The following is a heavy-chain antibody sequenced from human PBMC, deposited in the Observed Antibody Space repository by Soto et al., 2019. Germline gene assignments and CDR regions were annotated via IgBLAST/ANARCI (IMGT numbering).Heavy chain of an antibody. Sequence: PSETLSLTCTVSGGSISSGGYYWSWIRQHPGKGLEWIGYIYYSGSTYYNPSLKSRVTISVDTSKNQFSLKLSSVTAADTAVYYCARDLGYYYDSSGPKWAFDIWGQGTMVTVSS. CDR3: ARDLGYYYDSSGPKWAFDI. V-gene: IGHV4-31*03. J-gene: IGHJ3*02. D-gene: IGHD3-22*01. CDR1: GGSISSGGYY. CDR2: IYYSGST.